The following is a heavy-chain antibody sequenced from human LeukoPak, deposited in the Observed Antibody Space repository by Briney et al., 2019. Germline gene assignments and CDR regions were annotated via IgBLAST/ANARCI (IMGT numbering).Heavy chain of an antibody. D-gene: IGHD2-15*01. CDR1: GYSISSGYY. CDR3: ARPAATGYYFDY. V-gene: IGHV4-38-2*01. J-gene: IGHJ4*02. Sequence: PSETLSLTCAVSGYSISSGYYWGRIRQPPGKGLEWIGSIYHSGSTYYNPSLKSRVTISVDTSKNQFSLKLSSVTAADTAVYYCARPAATGYYFDYWGQGTLVTVSS. CDR2: IYHSGST.